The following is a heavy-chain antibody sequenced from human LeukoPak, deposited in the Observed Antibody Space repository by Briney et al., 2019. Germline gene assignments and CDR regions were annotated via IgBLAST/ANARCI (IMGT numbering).Heavy chain of an antibody. J-gene: IGHJ4*02. V-gene: IGHV3-73*01. CDR3: AKPHSYGDYSPFDY. CDR2: IRSKANSYAT. CDR1: GFTFSGSA. D-gene: IGHD4-17*01. Sequence: GGSLRPSCAASGFTFSGSAMHWVRQASGKGLEWVGRIRSKANSYATAYAASVKGRFTISRDDSKNTAYLQMNSLRAEDTAVYYCAKPHSYGDYSPFDYWGQGTLVTVSS.